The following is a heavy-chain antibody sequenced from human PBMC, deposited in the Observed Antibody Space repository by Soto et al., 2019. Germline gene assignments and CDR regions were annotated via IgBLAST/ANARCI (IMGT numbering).Heavy chain of an antibody. CDR2: ISYDGSNK. Sequence: QVQLVESGGGVVQPGRSLRLSCAASGFTFSSYGMHWVRQAPGKGLEWVAVISYDGSNKYYADSVKGRFTISRDNSKNTLYLQMNSLRAEDTAVYYSAKGPGGSYFDYWGQGTLVTVSS. V-gene: IGHV3-30*18. J-gene: IGHJ4*02. CDR3: AKGPGGSYFDY. D-gene: IGHD1-26*01. CDR1: GFTFSSYG.